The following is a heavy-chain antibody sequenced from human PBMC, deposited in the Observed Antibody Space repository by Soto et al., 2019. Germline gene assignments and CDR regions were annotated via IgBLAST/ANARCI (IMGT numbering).Heavy chain of an antibody. CDR2: IYYSGST. D-gene: IGHD3-10*01. CDR3: ARDRGYYGSGSPGPEHWFDP. J-gene: IGHJ5*02. CDR1: GGSISSGGYY. Sequence: SETLSLTCTVSGGSISSGGYYWSWIRQHPGKGLEWIGYIYYSGSTYYNTSLKSRVTISVDTSKNQFSLKLSSVTAADTAVYYCARDRGYYGSGSPGPEHWFDPWGQGTLVTVSS. V-gene: IGHV4-31*03.